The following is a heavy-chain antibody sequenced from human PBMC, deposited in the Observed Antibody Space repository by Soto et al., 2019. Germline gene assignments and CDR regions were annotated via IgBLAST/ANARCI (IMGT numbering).Heavy chain of an antibody. J-gene: IGHJ6*03. CDR2: VSLNTGNT. CDR1: GDTFTNYE. D-gene: IGHD3-16*01. Sequence: QVQLVQSGAEVKKPGASVMVSCEASGDTFTNYELNWVRQATGQGLEWLGWVSLNTGNTGYAQRFQGRVSMTANPSISTAYMELSSLRSEDTAVYYCATVPRGSRYFYYLDVWGKGTTVIVSS. CDR3: ATVPRGSRYFYYLDV. V-gene: IGHV1-8*01.